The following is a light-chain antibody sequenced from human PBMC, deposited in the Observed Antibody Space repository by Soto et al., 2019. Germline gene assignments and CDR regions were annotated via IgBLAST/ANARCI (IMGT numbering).Light chain of an antibody. CDR2: KSS. V-gene: IGKV1-5*03. CDR3: QQYVSSPWA. CDR1: QSVSIW. J-gene: IGKJ1*01. Sequence: DIEMTQSPSTLSASDGDRVTISCRASQSVSIWLAWYQQKTGRAHKLLIYKSSILESGVPSRFSGSGSGTDFTLTISRLETEDFAVYYCQQYVSSPWAFGQGTRWIS.